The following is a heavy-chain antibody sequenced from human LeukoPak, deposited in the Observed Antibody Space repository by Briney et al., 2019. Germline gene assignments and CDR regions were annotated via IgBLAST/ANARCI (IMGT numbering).Heavy chain of an antibody. CDR1: GFTFSSYS. CDR2: ISRSSSYI. J-gene: IGHJ5*02. Sequence: PGGSLRLSCAASGFTFSSYSMNWVRQAPGKGLEWVSSISRSSSYIYYADSVKGRFTISRDNAKNSLYLQMNSLRAEDTAVYYCARLHDFWSGYYRGLGNWFDPWGQGTLVTVSS. V-gene: IGHV3-21*01. CDR3: ARLHDFWSGYYRGLGNWFDP. D-gene: IGHD3-3*01.